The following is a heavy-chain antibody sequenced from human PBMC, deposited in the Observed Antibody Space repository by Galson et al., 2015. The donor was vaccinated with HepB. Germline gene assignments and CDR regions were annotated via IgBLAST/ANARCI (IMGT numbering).Heavy chain of an antibody. D-gene: IGHD2-8*01. Sequence: QSGAEVKKPGESLKISCKASGGTFSSYAISWVRQAPGQGLEWMGGIIPIFGTANYAQKFQGRVTITADESTSTAYMELSSLRSEDTAVYYCARRNCTNGVCYKGGWFDPWGQGTLVTVSS. CDR2: IIPIFGTA. CDR3: ARRNCTNGVCYKGGWFDP. CDR1: GGTFSSYA. J-gene: IGHJ5*02. V-gene: IGHV1-69*01.